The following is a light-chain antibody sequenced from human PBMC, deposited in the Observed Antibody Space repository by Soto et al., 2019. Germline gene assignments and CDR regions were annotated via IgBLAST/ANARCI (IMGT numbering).Light chain of an antibody. V-gene: IGKV3-15*01. CDR2: RAS. CDR3: QQYNNWPPIT. CDR1: QSISTN. Sequence: ELVLTQSPATLSVSPGDRATLSCRASQSISTNLAWFLQKPGQAPRLLISRASTRATGIPARFSGSGSGTEFTLTISSLQSEDFAVYYCQQYNNWPPITCGQGTRLEIK. J-gene: IGKJ5*01.